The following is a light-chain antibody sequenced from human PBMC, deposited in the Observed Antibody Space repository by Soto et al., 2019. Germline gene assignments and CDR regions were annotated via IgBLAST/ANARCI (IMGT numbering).Light chain of an antibody. V-gene: IGKV1-39*01. J-gene: IGKJ2*01. Sequence: DIQMTQSPSSLSASVGDRVTITCRASQSISFYLNWYQQKPGKAPKLLISAASSLQSGAPSGFSGSGSGTDFTLNISSLQPEDSASYYCQQSYRTPYTFGQGTKLEIK. CDR3: QQSYRTPYT. CDR2: AAS. CDR1: QSISFY.